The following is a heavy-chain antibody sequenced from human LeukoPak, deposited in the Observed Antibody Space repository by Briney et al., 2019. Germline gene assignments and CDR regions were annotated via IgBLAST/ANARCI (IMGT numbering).Heavy chain of an antibody. J-gene: IGHJ6*02. Sequence: SETLSLTCTVSGGSISGYYWSCIRQPAGKGLEWIGRILTSGSTNYNPSLKSRVTMSVDTSKNQFSLKLSSPTAADTAAYYCARDFFNYYGSGSYSIHGMDVWGQGITVIVSS. D-gene: IGHD3-10*01. CDR2: ILTSGST. CDR3: ARDFFNYYGSGSYSIHGMDV. CDR1: GGSISGYY. V-gene: IGHV4-4*07.